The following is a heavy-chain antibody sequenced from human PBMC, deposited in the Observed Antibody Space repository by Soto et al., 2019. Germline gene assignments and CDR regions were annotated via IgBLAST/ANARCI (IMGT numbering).Heavy chain of an antibody. CDR3: ARDRAYGSYDY. V-gene: IGHV7-4-1*01. D-gene: IGHD3-10*01. CDR1: GYTFIGYS. Sequence: QVQLVQSGSELMQPGASVKISCKASGYTFIGYSINWVRKAPGQGLVWMGWINTNTGNPTYAQGFTGRFVFSLDTSVDTAYLQISSLKADDTAVYYCARDRAYGSYDYWGQGTLVTVSS. CDR2: INTNTGNP. J-gene: IGHJ4*02.